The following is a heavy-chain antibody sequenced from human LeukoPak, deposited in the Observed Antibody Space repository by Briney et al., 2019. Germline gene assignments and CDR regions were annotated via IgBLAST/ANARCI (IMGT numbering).Heavy chain of an antibody. Sequence: ASVKVSCQASRYNFTRYYIHWLRPAPGQGLEWMGWINPNSGGTNYAQKFQGRVTMTRDMSISTAYMELSRLRSDDTGVYYCARDLGFGENGLDYWGQGTLVTVSS. CDR1: RYNFTRYY. CDR2: INPNSGGT. CDR3: ARDLGFGENGLDY. D-gene: IGHD3-10*01. V-gene: IGHV1-2*02. J-gene: IGHJ4*02.